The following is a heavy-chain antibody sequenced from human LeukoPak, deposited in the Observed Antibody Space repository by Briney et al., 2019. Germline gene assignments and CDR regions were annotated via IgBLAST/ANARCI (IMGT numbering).Heavy chain of an antibody. Sequence: GRSLRLSCSASGFTFTNYPIHWVRQAPGKGLEWVAVISYDVIIKYYADSVKGRFTLSRDNSKNILFLQMDSLRAEDTAVYFCAREDYGASGSSLGNLDYWGQGTLVAVSS. V-gene: IGHV3-30-3*01. CDR1: GFTFTNYP. CDR3: AREDYGASGSSLGNLDY. D-gene: IGHD4/OR15-4a*01. J-gene: IGHJ4*02. CDR2: ISYDVIIK.